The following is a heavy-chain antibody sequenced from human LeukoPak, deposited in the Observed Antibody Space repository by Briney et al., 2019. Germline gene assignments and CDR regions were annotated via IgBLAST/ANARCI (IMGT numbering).Heavy chain of an antibody. CDR2: IYYSGST. D-gene: IGHD2-2*01. J-gene: IGHJ3*01. CDR3: ARHQFQLLVNDDAFDV. Sequence: SETLSLTRTAPGGSMTSYDWSSIRQPPGQRLRCIGYIYYSGSTNYNPSLKSRVTISVDTSNNQFSLKMNSVTAADTAVYYCARHQFQLLVNDDAFDVWGQGTMVTVSS. V-gene: IGHV4-59*08. CDR1: GGSMTSYD.